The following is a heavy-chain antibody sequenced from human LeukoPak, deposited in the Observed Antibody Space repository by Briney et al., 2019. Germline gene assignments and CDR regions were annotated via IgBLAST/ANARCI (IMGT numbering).Heavy chain of an antibody. CDR1: GGTFSSYA. D-gene: IGHD3-22*01. CDR3: ARDPRSPPDYYDSSGRSKYYYYGMDV. CDR2: IIPIFGTA. Sequence: EASVKVSCKASGGTFSSYAISWVRQAPGQGLEWMGGIIPIFGTANYAQKFQGRVTITADESTSTAYMELSSLRSEDTAVYYCARDPRSPPDYYDSSGRSKYYYYGMDVWGQGTTVTVSS. V-gene: IGHV1-69*13. J-gene: IGHJ6*02.